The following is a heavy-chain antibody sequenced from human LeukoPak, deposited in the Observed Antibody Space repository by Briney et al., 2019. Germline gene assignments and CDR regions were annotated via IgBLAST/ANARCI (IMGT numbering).Heavy chain of an antibody. Sequence: RASVKVSCKASGHTLSRKYIPWVRQVPGQGLEWMGIINPSGGGTNYAQKFQGSIIMTRDTSTRTVYMELRSLTSEDTAVYYCATGSVPAAPFDSWGQGTLVTVSS. V-gene: IGHV1-46*01. J-gene: IGHJ5*01. CDR2: INPSGGGT. D-gene: IGHD2-2*01. CDR3: ATGSVPAAPFDS. CDR1: GHTLSRKY.